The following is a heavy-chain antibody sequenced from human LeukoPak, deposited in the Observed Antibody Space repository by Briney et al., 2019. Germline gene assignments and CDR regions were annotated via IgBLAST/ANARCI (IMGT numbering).Heavy chain of an antibody. Sequence: SETLSLTCTVSGGSISSSSYYWGWIRQPPGKGLEWIGSIYYSGSTYYNPSLKSRVTISVDTSKNQFSLKLSSVTAADTAVYYCARDLFSYGGGSSGWYSGDYWGQGTLVTVSS. CDR3: ARDLFSYGGGSSGWYSGDY. J-gene: IGHJ4*02. D-gene: IGHD6-19*01. CDR1: GGSISSSSYY. CDR2: IYYSGST. V-gene: IGHV4-39*07.